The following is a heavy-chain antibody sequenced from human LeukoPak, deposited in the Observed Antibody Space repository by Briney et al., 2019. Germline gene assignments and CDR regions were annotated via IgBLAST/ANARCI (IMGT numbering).Heavy chain of an antibody. Sequence: GGSLRLSCAVSGFTVSSNYMSWVRQAPGKGLEWVSLIYSGGSTYYADSVKGRFTISRDNSKNTLYLQMNSLRAEDTAVYYCAKDTSSGWYYWGQGTLVTVSS. CDR1: GFTVSSNY. J-gene: IGHJ4*02. CDR3: AKDTSSGWYY. D-gene: IGHD6-19*01. V-gene: IGHV3-53*05. CDR2: IYSGGST.